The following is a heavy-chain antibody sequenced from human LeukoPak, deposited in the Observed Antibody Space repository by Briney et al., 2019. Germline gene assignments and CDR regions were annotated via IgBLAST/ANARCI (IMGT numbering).Heavy chain of an antibody. CDR1: GFTFSSYG. CDR2: IRYDGSNK. J-gene: IGHJ4*02. D-gene: IGHD3-10*01. Sequence: GGSLRLSCAASGFTFSSYGMHWVRQAPGKGLEWVAFIRYDGSNKYYADSVKGRFTISRDNSKNTLYLQMNSLRAEDTAVYYCAKDLWPWFGELLPADYWGQGTLVTVSS. V-gene: IGHV3-30*02. CDR3: AKDLWPWFGELLPADY.